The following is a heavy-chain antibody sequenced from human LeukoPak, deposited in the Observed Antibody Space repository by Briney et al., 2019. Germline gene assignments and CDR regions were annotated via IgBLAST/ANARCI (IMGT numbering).Heavy chain of an antibody. Sequence: PSETLSLTCGVYGGSFGGYYWTWIRQPPGKGLEWIGEVNDSGRTNYNASLKSRVTMPVDTSKNQFSLKLTSVTAADTAVYYCARNSAYSSSSGVNLWGQGALVIVSS. J-gene: IGHJ5*02. CDR2: VNDSGRT. CDR1: GGSFGGYY. V-gene: IGHV4-34*01. D-gene: IGHD6-6*01. CDR3: ARNSAYSSSSGVNL.